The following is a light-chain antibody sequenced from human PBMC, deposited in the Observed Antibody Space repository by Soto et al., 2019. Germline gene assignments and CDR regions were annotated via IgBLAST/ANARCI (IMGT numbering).Light chain of an antibody. CDR3: QQYNSYSSIT. CDR1: QSISSW. J-gene: IGKJ5*01. V-gene: IGKV1-5*01. Sequence: DIQMTQSTSTLSASVGDRVTITCRASQSISSWLAWYQQKPGKAPKLLIYDASSLESGVPSRFSGSGSGTEFTLTISSLQPDDFATYYCQQYNSYSSITFGQGTRLEIK. CDR2: DAS.